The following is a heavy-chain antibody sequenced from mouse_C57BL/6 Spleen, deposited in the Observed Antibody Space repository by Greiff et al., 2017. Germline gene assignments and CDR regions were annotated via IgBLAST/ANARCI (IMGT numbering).Heavy chain of an antibody. D-gene: IGHD2-14*01. J-gene: IGHJ3*01. CDR2: INPYNGGT. CDR1: GYTFTDYY. CDR3: ARGEGTDVPY. V-gene: IGHV1-19*01. Sequence: VQLQQSGPVLVKPGASVKMSCKASGYTFTDYYMNWVKQSHGKSLEWIGVINPYNGGTSYNQKFKGKATLTVDKSSSTAYMELNSLTSEDSAVYYCARGEGTDVPYWGQGTLVTVSA.